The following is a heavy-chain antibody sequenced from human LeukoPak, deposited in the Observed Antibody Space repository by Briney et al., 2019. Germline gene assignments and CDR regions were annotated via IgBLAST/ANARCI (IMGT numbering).Heavy chain of an antibody. V-gene: IGHV3-23*01. Sequence: GGSLRLSCAASGFTFRSYDMSWVRQAPGKGLEWVSDITVTGGNTYYADSVKGRFTISRDNSKNTLYLQMNSLRDEYTAVYYCAKVKDTSGSRFDYWGQGTLVTVSS. CDR1: GFTFRSYD. CDR2: ITVTGGNT. CDR3: AKVKDTSGSRFDY. J-gene: IGHJ4*02. D-gene: IGHD3-22*01.